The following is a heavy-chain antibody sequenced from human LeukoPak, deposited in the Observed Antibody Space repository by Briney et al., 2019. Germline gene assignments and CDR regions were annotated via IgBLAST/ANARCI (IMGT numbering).Heavy chain of an antibody. Sequence: SETLSLTCTVSGASISSYYWSWIRQPPGEGLEWIGYIYYSGSTNYNPSLKSRVTFSVDTSKNQFSLRLSSVTAADTAVYYCARVTGYMTEDYFDYWGQGTLITVSS. CDR3: ARVTGYMTEDYFDY. V-gene: IGHV4-59*01. CDR1: GASISSYY. J-gene: IGHJ4*02. CDR2: IYYSGST. D-gene: IGHD6-13*01.